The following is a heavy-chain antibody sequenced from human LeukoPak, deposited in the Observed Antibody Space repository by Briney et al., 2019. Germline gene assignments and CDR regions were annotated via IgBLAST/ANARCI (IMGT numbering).Heavy chain of an antibody. CDR1: GGSITTGSYY. J-gene: IGHJ3*02. CDR3: ARAPTSSTSSSSPLDI. Sequence: PSQTLSLTCTASGGSITTGSYYWIWIRQPAGKGLEWIGRIYTTGSTDYNPSLKSRVTMSVDTSKNQFSLKLTSVTVADTALYYCARAPTSSTSSSSPLDIWGQGTMVTVSS. CDR2: IYTTGST. V-gene: IGHV4-61*02. D-gene: IGHD2-2*01.